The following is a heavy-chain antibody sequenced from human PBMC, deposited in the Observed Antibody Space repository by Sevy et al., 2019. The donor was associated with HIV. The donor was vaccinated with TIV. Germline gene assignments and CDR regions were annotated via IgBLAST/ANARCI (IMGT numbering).Heavy chain of an antibody. V-gene: IGHV1-69*13. D-gene: IGHD2-2*01. J-gene: IGHJ4*02. Sequence: ASVKVSCKASGGTFSNYALSWVRQAPGQGLEWMGGIIPIFGTTNFAQTFQGRVTITEDESTSTAYMELSSLTSADTAVYSCATAPLVRIPGATDLYFDNWGQGTLVTVSS. CDR1: GGTFSNYA. CDR2: IIPIFGTT. CDR3: ATAPLVRIPGATDLYFDN.